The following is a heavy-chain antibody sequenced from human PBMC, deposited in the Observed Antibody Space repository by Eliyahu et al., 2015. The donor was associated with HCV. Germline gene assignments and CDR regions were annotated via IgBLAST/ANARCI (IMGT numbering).Heavy chain of an antibody. V-gene: IGHV3-73*01. D-gene: IGHD5-12*01. CDR1: GFTFSGSA. CDR3: TRLYPNYIVATIGEGSYYYYYGMDV. Sequence: EVQLVESGGGLVQPGGSLKXXCAASGFTFSGSAXHWVRXASGXGLEWVGRIRSKANSYATAYAASVKGRFTISRDDSKNTAYLQMNSLKTEDTAVYYCTRLYPNYIVATIGEGSYYYYYGMDVWGQGTTVTVSS. J-gene: IGHJ6*02. CDR2: IRSKANSYAT.